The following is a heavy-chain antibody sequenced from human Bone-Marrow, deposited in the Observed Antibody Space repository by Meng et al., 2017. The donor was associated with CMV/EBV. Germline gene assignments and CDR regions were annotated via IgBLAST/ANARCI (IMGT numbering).Heavy chain of an antibody. J-gene: IGHJ4*02. CDR1: GFTFSSYW. CDR3: AKGGRISPFDY. V-gene: IGHV3-7*03. Sequence: GGSLRLSCAASGFTFSSYWMSWVRQAPGKGLEWVANIKQDGSEKYYVDSVKGRFTISRDNAKNSLYLQMNSLRAEDTAVYYCAKGGRISPFDYWGQGTLVTVSS. D-gene: IGHD3-16*01. CDR2: IKQDGSEK.